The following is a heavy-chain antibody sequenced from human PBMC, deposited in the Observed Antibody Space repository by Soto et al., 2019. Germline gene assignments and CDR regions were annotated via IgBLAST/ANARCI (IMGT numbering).Heavy chain of an antibody. CDR3: ARGSDHFDY. V-gene: IGHV3-74*01. J-gene: IGHJ4*02. CDR2: INSDGNST. CDR1: GFTFSPFW. D-gene: IGHD2-21*02. Sequence: GGSLRLSCAASGFTFSPFWMHWVRQVPGKGPVWVSRINSDGNSTSYADSVKGRFTISRDNAKNTLYLQMNSLRAEDTAVYYCARGSDHFDYWGQGTLVTVSS.